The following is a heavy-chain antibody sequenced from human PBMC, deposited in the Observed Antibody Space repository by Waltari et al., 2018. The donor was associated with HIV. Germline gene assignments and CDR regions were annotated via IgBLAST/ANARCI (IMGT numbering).Heavy chain of an antibody. Sequence: EVQLLESGGGLVQPGGSLRLSCAASGFTFSSYAMSWVRQAPGKGLEWVSAISGSGGSTYYADSVKGRFTISRDNSKNTLYLQMNSLRAEDTAVYYCANTIAVAGDLPSYYYGMDVWGQGTTVTVSS. J-gene: IGHJ6*02. CDR2: ISGSGGST. D-gene: IGHD6-19*01. CDR1: GFTFSSYA. CDR3: ANTIAVAGDLPSYYYGMDV. V-gene: IGHV3-23*01.